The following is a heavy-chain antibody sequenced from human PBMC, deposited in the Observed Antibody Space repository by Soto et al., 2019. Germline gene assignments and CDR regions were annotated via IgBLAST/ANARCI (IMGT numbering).Heavy chain of an antibody. J-gene: IGHJ6*02. CDR3: ANPVAEMATRWSSGMDV. CDR2: ISGSGGST. Sequence: EVQLLESGGGLVQPGGSLRLSCAASGFTFSSYAMSWVRQAPGKGLEWVSAISGSGGSTYYADSVKGRFTISRDNSKNTLYLQMNSLRAEDTAVYYCANPVAEMATRWSSGMDVWGQGTTVTVSS. V-gene: IGHV3-23*01. CDR1: GFTFSSYA. D-gene: IGHD5-12*01.